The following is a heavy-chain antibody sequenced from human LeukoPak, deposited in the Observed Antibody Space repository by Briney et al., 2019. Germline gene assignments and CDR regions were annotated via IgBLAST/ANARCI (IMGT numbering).Heavy chain of an antibody. Sequence: GGSLRLSCAASGFTLSNYGMSWVRQAPGKGLEWVAGISDRSGRTNYADSVKGRFTISRDNPRHTLYLQMNSLSAEDTAVYFCAKRGVVIRVILVGFHKEAYYFDSWGQGALVTVSS. D-gene: IGHD3-22*01. J-gene: IGHJ4*02. V-gene: IGHV3-23*01. CDR3: AKRGVVIRVILVGFHKEAYYFDS. CDR2: ISDRSGRT. CDR1: GFTLSNYG.